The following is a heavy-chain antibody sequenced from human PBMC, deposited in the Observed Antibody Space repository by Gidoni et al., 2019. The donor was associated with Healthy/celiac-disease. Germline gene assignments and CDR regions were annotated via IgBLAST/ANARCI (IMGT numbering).Heavy chain of an antibody. J-gene: IGHJ4*02. CDR3: ASQASDILTGYYFDY. V-gene: IGHV3-7*05. CDR1: GFTFSSYW. Sequence: EVQLVESGGGLVQPGGSLRLSCAASGFTFSSYWRSGVRQAPGKGLEWVANIKQDGSEKYYVDSVKGRFTISRDNAKNSLYLQMNSLRAEDTAVYYCASQASDILTGYYFDYWGQGTLVTVSS. CDR2: IKQDGSEK. D-gene: IGHD3-9*01.